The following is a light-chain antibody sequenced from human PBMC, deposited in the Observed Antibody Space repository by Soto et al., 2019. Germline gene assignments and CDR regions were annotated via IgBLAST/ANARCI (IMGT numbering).Light chain of an antibody. V-gene: IGKV3-20*01. CDR2: AVS. CDR1: QSFSSSY. J-gene: IGKJ4*01. Sequence: DIVLTQSPGSLCLSPGERATLXCRASQSFSSSYLAWYQPEPCQAPRLLLSAVSSRANGTPDRFSGSGSATDFTRTISRLEPEDFAVYYGQQFSSYPLTFGGGTKVDIK. CDR3: QQFSSYPLT.